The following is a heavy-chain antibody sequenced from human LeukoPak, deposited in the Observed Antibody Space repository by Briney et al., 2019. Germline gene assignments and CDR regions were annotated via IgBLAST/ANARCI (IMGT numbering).Heavy chain of an antibody. CDR3: ARRTTVTIPFGY. CDR2: INHSGST. D-gene: IGHD4-11*01. CDR1: GGSFSGYY. V-gene: IGHV4-34*01. Sequence: PAETLSLTCAVYGGSFSGYYWSWIRQPPGKGLEWSGEINHSGSTNYNPSLKSRVTISVDKSKNQFSLKLSSVTAADTAVYYCARRTTVTIPFGYWGQGTLVTVSS. J-gene: IGHJ4*02.